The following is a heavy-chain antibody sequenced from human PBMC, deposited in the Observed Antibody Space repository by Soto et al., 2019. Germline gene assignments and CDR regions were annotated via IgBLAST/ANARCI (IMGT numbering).Heavy chain of an antibody. D-gene: IGHD2-21*01. J-gene: IGHJ4*02. Sequence: EVQLLESGGGLVQPGGSLRLSCAASGFTFSSYAMTWVRQAPGKGLEWISSISDGADGAYYADSVRGRFTISRDNSKNTRSLKMNSLRADDPAIYYLAKGGIGSDPGLDFWGQGTVVTVSS. CDR3: AKGGIGSDPGLDF. CDR2: ISDGADGA. CDR1: GFTFSSYA. V-gene: IGHV3-23*01.